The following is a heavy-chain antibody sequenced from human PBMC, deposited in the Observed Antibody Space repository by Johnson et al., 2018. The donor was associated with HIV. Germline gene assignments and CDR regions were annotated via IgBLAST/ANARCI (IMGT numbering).Heavy chain of an antibody. J-gene: IGHJ3*02. D-gene: IGHD3-16*01. CDR1: GFTFSSYA. CDR2: ISYDGSNK. Sequence: QVQLVESGGGVVQPGRSLRLSCAASGFTFSSYAMHWVSQAPGKGLEWVAVISYDGSNKYYADSVKGRFTISRDNSKNTLYLQMNSLRAEDTAVYYCGRAGVGAGAFDIWGQGTMVTVAS. CDR3: GRAGVGAGAFDI. V-gene: IGHV3-30-3*01.